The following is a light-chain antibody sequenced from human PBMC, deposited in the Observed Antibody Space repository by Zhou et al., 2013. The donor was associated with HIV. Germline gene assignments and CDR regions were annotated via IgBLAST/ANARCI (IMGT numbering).Light chain of an antibody. CDR1: QSVSSN. V-gene: IGKV3-15*01. CDR2: GAS. Sequence: EIVLTQSPGTLSLSPGERATLSCRASQSVSSNLAWYQQKPGQAPRLVIYGASTRATGIPARFSGSGSGTEFTLTISSLQSEDFAVYYCQQYDNWPPFTFGPGTKVESK. CDR3: QQYDNWPPFT. J-gene: IGKJ3*01.